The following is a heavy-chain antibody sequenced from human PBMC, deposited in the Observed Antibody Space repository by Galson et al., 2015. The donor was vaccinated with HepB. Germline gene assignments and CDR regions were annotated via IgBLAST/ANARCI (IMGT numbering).Heavy chain of an antibody. Sequence: SLRLSCAASGFTFSSYGIHWVRQAPGKGLEWVAVIWYDGSNKYYADSVKGRFTISRDNSKNTLYLQMNSLRAEDTAVYYCARDRSGSYALGYFDYWGQGTLVTVSS. CDR1: GFTFSSYG. V-gene: IGHV3-33*01. D-gene: IGHD1-26*01. J-gene: IGHJ4*02. CDR2: IWYDGSNK. CDR3: ARDRSGSYALGYFDY.